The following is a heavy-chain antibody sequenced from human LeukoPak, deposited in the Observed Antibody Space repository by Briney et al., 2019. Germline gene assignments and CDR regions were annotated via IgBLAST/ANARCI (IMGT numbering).Heavy chain of an antibody. CDR1: GFTFSSYA. V-gene: IGHV3-23*01. CDR2: ISASGGST. J-gene: IGHJ4*02. Sequence: GGSLRLSCAASGFTFSSYAMSWVRQAPGKGLEWVSAISASGGSTNYADSVNGRFTISRDTSKDTLYLQMNSLRAEDTAVYYCAKDKTTVTLWGQGTLVTVSS. CDR3: AKDKTTVTL. D-gene: IGHD4-11*01.